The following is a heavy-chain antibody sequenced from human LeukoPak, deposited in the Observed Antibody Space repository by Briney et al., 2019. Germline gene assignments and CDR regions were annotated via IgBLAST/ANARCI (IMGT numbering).Heavy chain of an antibody. CDR2: INPNSGGT. V-gene: IGHV1-2*06. D-gene: IGHD3-22*01. CDR3: ASAYYYDSSGYHDAFDI. J-gene: IGHJ3*02. Sequence: GASVKVSCKASGYTFTGYYMHRVRQAPGQWLEWMGRINPNSGGTNYAQKFQGRVTMTRDTSISTAYMELSRLRSDDTAVYYCASAYYYDSSGYHDAFDIWGQGTMVTVSS. CDR1: GYTFTGYY.